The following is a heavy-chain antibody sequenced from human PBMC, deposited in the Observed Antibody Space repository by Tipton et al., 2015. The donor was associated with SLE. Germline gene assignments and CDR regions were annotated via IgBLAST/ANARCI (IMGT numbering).Heavy chain of an antibody. J-gene: IGHJ4*02. CDR3: ARGEQQLVLYYFDY. CDR1: GGSISSHY. D-gene: IGHD6-13*01. CDR2: IYYSGST. V-gene: IGHV4-59*11. Sequence: TLSLTCTVSGGSISSHYWSWIRQPPGKGLEWIGYIYYSGSTNYNPSLKSRVTISVDTSKNQFSLKLSSVTAADTAVYYCARGEQQLVLYYFDYWGQGTLVTVSS.